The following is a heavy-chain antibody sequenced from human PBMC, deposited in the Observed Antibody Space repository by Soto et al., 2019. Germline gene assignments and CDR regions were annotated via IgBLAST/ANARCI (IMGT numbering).Heavy chain of an antibody. J-gene: IGHJ6*02. D-gene: IGHD4-17*01. V-gene: IGHV1-8*01. CDR3: ARRRKDYGDYNYGMDV. CDR1: GYTFTSYD. Sequence: QVQLVQSGAEVKKPGASVKVSCKASGYTFTSYDINWMRQATGQGLEWMGWMNPNSGNTGYAQKFQGRVTMTRNTSICTAFMELSSLRSEDTAVYYCARRRKDYGDYNYGMDVWGQGTTVTVSS. CDR2: MNPNSGNT.